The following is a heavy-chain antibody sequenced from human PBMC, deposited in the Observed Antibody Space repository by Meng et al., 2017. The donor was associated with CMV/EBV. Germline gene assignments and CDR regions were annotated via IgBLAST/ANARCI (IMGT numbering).Heavy chain of an antibody. CDR3: ARESPIGVDI. V-gene: IGHV3-48*04. CDR1: GFAFSNFA. CDR2: ISSSSSTI. D-gene: IGHD2/OR15-2a*01. Sequence: GESLKISCTASGFAFSNFAMTWVRQAPGKGLEWVSYISSSSSTIYYADSVKGRFTISRDNAKNSLYLQMNSLRAEDTAVYYCARESPIGVDIWGQGTMVTVS. J-gene: IGHJ3*02.